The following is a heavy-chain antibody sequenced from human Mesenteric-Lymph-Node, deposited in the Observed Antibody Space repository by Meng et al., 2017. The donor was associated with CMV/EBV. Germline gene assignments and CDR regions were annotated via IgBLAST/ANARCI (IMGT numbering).Heavy chain of an antibody. CDR2: TGSSGTTI. Sequence: GESLKISCAASGFIFSNYEMNWVRQAPGKGLEWVSNTGSSGTTIYYADSVKGRFTISRDNAENSLYLQMSSLRVEDTALYYCARDRAAAGSRYYYYYGMDVWGQGTTVTVSS. CDR3: ARDRAAAGSRYYYYYGMDV. J-gene: IGHJ6*02. CDR1: GFIFSNYE. V-gene: IGHV3-48*03. D-gene: IGHD6-13*01.